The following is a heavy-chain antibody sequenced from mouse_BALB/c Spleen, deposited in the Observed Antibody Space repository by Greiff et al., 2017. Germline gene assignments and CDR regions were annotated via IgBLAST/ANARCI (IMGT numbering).Heavy chain of an antibody. Sequence: EVKLVESGGGLVQPGGSRKLSCAASGFTFSSFGMHWVRQAPEKGLEWVAYISSGSSTIYYADTVKGRFTISRDNPKNTLFLQMTSLRSEDTAMYYCARSQLTGNAMDYWGQGTSVTVSS. D-gene: IGHD4-1*01. J-gene: IGHJ4*01. CDR2: ISSGSSTI. CDR1: GFTFSSFG. CDR3: ARSQLTGNAMDY. V-gene: IGHV5-17*02.